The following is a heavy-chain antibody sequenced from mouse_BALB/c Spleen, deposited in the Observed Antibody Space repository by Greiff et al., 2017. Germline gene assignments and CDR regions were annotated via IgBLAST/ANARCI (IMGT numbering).Heavy chain of an antibody. J-gene: IGHJ4*01. Sequence: VQGVESGPGLVAPSQSLSITCTVSGFSLTSYGVHWVRQPPGKGLEWLGVIWAGGSTNYNSALMSRLSISKDNSKSQVFLKMNSLQTDDTAMYYCARDRGINVHYAMDYWGQGTSVTVSS. CDR2: IWAGGST. V-gene: IGHV2-9*02. D-gene: IGHD1-2*01. CDR3: ARDRGINVHYAMDY. CDR1: GFSLTSYG.